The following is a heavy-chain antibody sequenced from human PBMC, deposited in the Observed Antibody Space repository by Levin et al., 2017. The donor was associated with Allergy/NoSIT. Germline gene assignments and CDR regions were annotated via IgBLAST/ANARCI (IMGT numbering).Heavy chain of an antibody. D-gene: IGHD2-15*01. J-gene: IGHJ4*02. CDR1: GYTFTSYA. CDR3: ASHELGYCSGGSCDLPFDS. CDR2: INTNTGNP. V-gene: IGHV7-4-1*02. Sequence: ASVKVSCKASGYTFTSYAMNWVRQAPGQGLEWMGWINTNTGNPTYAQGFTGRFVFSLDTSVSTAYLQISSLKAEDTAVYYCASHELGYCSGGSCDLPFDSWGQGTLVTVSS.